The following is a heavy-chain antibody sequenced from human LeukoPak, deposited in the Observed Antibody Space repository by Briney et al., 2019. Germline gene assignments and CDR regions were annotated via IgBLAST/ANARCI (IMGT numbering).Heavy chain of an antibody. CDR3: ASIEWFGELPNDY. CDR1: GFTFSSYA. J-gene: IGHJ4*02. Sequence: GGSLRLSCAASGFTFSSYAMHWVRQAPGKGLEWVAVISYDGSNKYYADSVKGRFTISRDNSKNTLYLQMNRLRAEDTAVYYCASIEWFGELPNDYWGQGTLVTVSS. D-gene: IGHD3-10*01. V-gene: IGHV3-30-3*01. CDR2: ISYDGSNK.